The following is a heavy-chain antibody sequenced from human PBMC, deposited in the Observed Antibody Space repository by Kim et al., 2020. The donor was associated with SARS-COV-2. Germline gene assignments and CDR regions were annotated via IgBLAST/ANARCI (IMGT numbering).Heavy chain of an antibody. CDR1: GFTFSDYY. D-gene: IGHD2-21*01. J-gene: IGHJ6*02. CDR2: ISSSGSTI. V-gene: IGHV3-11*01. CDR3: ARVGPILDYYYYGMVV. Sequence: GGSLRLSCAASGFTFSDYYMSWIRQAPGKGPEWVSYISSSGSTIYYADSVKGRFTISRDNAKNSLYLQMNSLRAEDTAVYYCARVGPILDYYYYGMVVWGQGTTVTVSS.